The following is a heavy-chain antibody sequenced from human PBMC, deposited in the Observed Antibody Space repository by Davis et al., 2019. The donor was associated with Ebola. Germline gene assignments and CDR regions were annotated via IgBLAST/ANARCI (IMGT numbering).Heavy chain of an antibody. CDR3: AREQLVVVVAATESYYYYGMDV. Sequence: AASVKVSCKASGYSFTSYYMHWVRQAPGQGLEWMGLINPSAGSTSYAQKFQGRVTMTRDTSTRTVYMELSSLRSEDTAVYYCAREQLVVVVAATESYYYYGMDVWGQGTTVTVSS. J-gene: IGHJ6*02. D-gene: IGHD2-15*01. CDR1: GYSFTSYY. CDR2: INPSAGST. V-gene: IGHV1-46*01.